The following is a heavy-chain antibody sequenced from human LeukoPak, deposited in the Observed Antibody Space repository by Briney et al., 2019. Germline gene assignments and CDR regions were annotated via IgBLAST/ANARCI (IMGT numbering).Heavy chain of an antibody. Sequence: GASVKVSCKASGYTFTSYYMHWVRQAPGQGLEWMGVIDPSGGGTNYAQKFQGRVTMTRDTSTSTVYMDLRSLRSEDTAVYYCASLGSGSSPIIDFDYWGQGTLVTVSS. CDR2: IDPSGGGT. CDR3: ASLGSGSSPIIDFDY. V-gene: IGHV1-46*01. D-gene: IGHD3-10*01. CDR1: GYTFTSYY. J-gene: IGHJ4*02.